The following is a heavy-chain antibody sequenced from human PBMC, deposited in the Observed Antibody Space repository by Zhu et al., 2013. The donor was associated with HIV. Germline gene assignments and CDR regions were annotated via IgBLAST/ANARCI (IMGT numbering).Heavy chain of an antibody. D-gene: IGHD3-22*01. CDR3: ARVGDSSGYLNTENAFDI. CDR2: IYYSGST. Sequence: QVQLQESGPGLVKPSQTLSLTCTVSGGSISSGDYYWSWIRQPPGKGLEWIGYIYYSGSTYYNPSLKSRVTISVDTSKNQFSLKLSSVTAADTAVYYCARVGDSSGYLNTENAFDIWAKGQWSPSLQ. V-gene: IGHV4-30-4*01. CDR1: GGSISSGDYY. J-gene: IGHJ3*02.